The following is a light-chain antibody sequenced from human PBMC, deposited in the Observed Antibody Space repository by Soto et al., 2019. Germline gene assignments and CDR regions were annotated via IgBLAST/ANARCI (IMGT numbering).Light chain of an antibody. V-gene: IGKV3-15*01. CDR2: DAF. Sequence: VLMTQSPATLSVSPGERATLSCRASQSVSSKLAWYQQKPGQDPRILMYDAFTRATGIPARFIGSGSGTEFSLTISSLQSEDFAVYYCQQYNNWPPYTFGQGTKLEIK. CDR1: QSVSSK. J-gene: IGKJ2*01. CDR3: QQYNNWPPYT.